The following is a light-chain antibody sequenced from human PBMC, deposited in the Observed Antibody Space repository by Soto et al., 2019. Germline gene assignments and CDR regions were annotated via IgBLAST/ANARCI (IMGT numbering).Light chain of an antibody. V-gene: IGKV4-1*01. Sequence: DIVMTQSPESLAVSLGERATINCKSSPSVFYSSNKKNYLTWYQQKPGQPPKLLIYWASTRESGVPDRFSGSGSETDFTLTISSLQAEDVAVYYSLPLTFGGGTKVEIK. J-gene: IGKJ4*01. CDR1: PSVFYSSNKKNY. CDR3: LPLT. CDR2: WAS.